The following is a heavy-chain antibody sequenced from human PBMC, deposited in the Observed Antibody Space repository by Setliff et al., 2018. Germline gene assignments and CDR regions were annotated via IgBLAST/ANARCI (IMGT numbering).Heavy chain of an antibody. CDR3: ALYDYYDDADGPRNWFDP. CDR2: IHPNTGDT. J-gene: IGHJ5*02. D-gene: IGHD3-22*01. Sequence: ASVKVSCKTSGYTFTGYYIHWLRQAPGQGPEWMGWIHPNTGDTNYAQNFQDRVTLARDTSITTAYMELSRLRSDDTALYYCALYDYYDDADGPRNWFDPWGQGTLVTVSS. CDR1: GYTFTGYY. V-gene: IGHV1-2*02.